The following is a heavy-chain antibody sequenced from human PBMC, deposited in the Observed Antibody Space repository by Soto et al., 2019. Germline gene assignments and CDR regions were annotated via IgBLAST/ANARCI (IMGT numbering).Heavy chain of an antibody. V-gene: IGHV4-31*03. CDR2: IYYSGST. J-gene: IGHJ5*02. D-gene: IGHD6-13*01. Sequence: SETLSLTCTVSGGSISSGGYYWSWIRQHPGKGLEWIGYIYYSGSTYYNPSLKSRVTISVDTSKNQFSLKLSSVTAADTAVYYCAREIAAGTVHWFDPWGQGTLVTVSS. CDR3: AREIAAGTVHWFDP. CDR1: GGSISSGGYY.